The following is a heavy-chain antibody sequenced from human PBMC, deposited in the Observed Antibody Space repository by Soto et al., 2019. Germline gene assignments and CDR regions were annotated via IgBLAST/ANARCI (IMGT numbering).Heavy chain of an antibody. CDR3: AKASGLYSSSGYFQH. CDR1: GFTFDDYA. CDR2: ISWNSGSI. D-gene: IGHD6-6*01. Sequence: EVPLVESGGGLVQPGRSLRLSCAASGFTFDDYAMHWVRQAPGKGLEWVSGISWNSGSIGYADSVKGRFTISRDNAKNSLYLQMNSLRAEDTALYYCAKASGLYSSSGYFQHWGQGTLVTVSS. J-gene: IGHJ1*01. V-gene: IGHV3-9*01.